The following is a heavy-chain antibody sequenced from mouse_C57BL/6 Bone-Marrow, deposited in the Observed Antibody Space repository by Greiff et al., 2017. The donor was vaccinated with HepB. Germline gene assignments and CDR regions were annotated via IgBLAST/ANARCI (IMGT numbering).Heavy chain of an antibody. CDR1: GFTFSDYY. V-gene: IGHV5-12*01. CDR3: ARPGSSPYWYFDV. D-gene: IGHD1-1*01. J-gene: IGHJ1*03. CDR2: ISNGGGST. Sequence: EVKLMESGGGLVQPGGSLKLSCAASGFTFSDYYMYWVRQTPEKRLEWVAYISNGGGSTYYPDTVKGRFPISRDNAKNTLYLQMSRLKSEDTAMYYCARPGSSPYWYFDVWGTGTTVTVSS.